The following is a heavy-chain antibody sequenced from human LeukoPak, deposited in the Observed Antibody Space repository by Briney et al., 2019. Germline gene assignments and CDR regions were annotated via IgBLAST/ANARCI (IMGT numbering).Heavy chain of an antibody. Sequence: SETLSLTCTVSGVSISSNNSYWGWIRQPPGKGLGWIGSIYYSGNTYYNASLKSQVSISIDTSKNQFSLRLTSVTAADTAVYYCARQTGSGLFILPGGQGTLVTVSS. CDR2: IYYSGNT. CDR3: ARQTGSGLFILP. J-gene: IGHJ4*02. D-gene: IGHD3/OR15-3a*01. V-gene: IGHV4-39*01. CDR1: GVSISSNNSY.